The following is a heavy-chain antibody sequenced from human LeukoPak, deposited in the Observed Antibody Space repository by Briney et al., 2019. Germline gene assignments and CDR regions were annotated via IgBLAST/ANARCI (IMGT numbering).Heavy chain of an antibody. V-gene: IGHV4-59*02. J-gene: IGHJ3*02. CDR3: ARGPFRGTGDGALDI. CDR1: GGSVSSHY. D-gene: IGHD1-26*01. CDR2: TYYSGST. Sequence: SETLSLTCTVSGGSVSSHYWSWIRQPPGKGLEWMGYTYYSGSTHYNPSLTSRVTISVDTSKNQFSLRLSSVTAADTAVYYCARGPFRGTGDGALDIWGQGTMVTVS.